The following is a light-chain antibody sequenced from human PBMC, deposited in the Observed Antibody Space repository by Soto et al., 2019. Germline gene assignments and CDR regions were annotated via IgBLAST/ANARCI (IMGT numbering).Light chain of an antibody. CDR2: GAS. Sequence: IVMTHSPPTLSVSPGEIATLSSRPSHSVSSNLAWYQQKPGQAPRLLIYGASNRATGIPARFSGSGSGTEFTLTISSLQSEDFAVYYCQHYNNWPPWTFGQGTKVDIK. J-gene: IGKJ1*01. V-gene: IGKV3-15*01. CDR1: HSVSSN. CDR3: QHYNNWPPWT.